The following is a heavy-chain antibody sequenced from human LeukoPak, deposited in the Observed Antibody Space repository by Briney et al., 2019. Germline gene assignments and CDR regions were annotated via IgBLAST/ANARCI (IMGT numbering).Heavy chain of an antibody. CDR2: INHSGST. J-gene: IGHJ4*02. V-gene: IGHV4-34*01. Sequence: SETLSLTCAVYGGSFSGYYWSWIRQPPGKGLEWIGEINHSGSTNYNPSLKSRVTISVDTSKNQFSLKLSSVTAADTAVYYCARGSPDGYNWFDYWGQGTLVTVSS. CDR3: ARGSPDGYNWFDY. D-gene: IGHD5-24*01. CDR1: GGSFSGYY.